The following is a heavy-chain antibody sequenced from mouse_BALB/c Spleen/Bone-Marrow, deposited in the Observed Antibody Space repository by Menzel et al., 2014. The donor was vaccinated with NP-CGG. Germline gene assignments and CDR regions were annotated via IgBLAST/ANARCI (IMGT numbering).Heavy chain of an antibody. CDR3: ARLDSYYPYNTMDY. V-gene: IGHV1-80*01. CDR1: GYAFSSYW. Sequence: QVQLQQSEAELVRPGSSVKISCKASGYAFSSYWMNWVKQRPGQGLEWIGQIYPGDGDTNYNGKFKGKATLTADKSSSTDYMQLSSLTSEDSAVYFCARLDSYYPYNTMDYWGQGTSVTGSS. J-gene: IGHJ4*01. CDR2: IYPGDGDT. D-gene: IGHD2-12*01.